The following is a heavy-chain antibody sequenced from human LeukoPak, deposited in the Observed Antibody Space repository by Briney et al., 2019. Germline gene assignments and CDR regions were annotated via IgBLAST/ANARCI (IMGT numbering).Heavy chain of an antibody. CDR1: GYTFTSYG. CDR3: ARVGSGGSRPTDAFDI. V-gene: IGHV1-18*04. CDR2: ISAYSGNT. D-gene: IGHD2-15*01. J-gene: IGHJ3*02. Sequence: ASVKVSCKASGYTFTSYGISWVRQAPGQGLEWMGWISAYSGNTAYAQKLQGRVTMTTDTSTSTAYMELRSLRSDDTAVYYCARVGSGGSRPTDAFDIWGQGTMVTVSS.